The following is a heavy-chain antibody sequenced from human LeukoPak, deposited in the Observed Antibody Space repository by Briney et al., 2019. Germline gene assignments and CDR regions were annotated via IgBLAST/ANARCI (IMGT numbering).Heavy chain of an antibody. V-gene: IGHV1-69*04. CDR1: GGTFSSYA. J-gene: IGHJ6*02. CDR2: IIPILGIA. CDR3: ARDGQGVTMVRGLYYYYGMDV. Sequence: GASVKVSCKASGGTFSSYAISWVRQAPGQGLEWMGRIIPILGIANYAQKFQGRVTITADKSTSTAYMELSSLRSEDTAVYYCARDGQGVTMVRGLYYYYGMDVWGQGTTVTVSS. D-gene: IGHD3-10*01.